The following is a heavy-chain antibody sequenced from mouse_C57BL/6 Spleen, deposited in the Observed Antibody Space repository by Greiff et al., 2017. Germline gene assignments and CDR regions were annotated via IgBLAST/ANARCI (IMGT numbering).Heavy chain of an antibody. CDR2: IHPNSGST. J-gene: IGHJ4*01. CDR3: ARSDGGSDYAMDY. V-gene: IGHV1-64*01. CDR1: GYTFTSYW. Sequence: VQLQQPGAELVKPGASVKLSCKASGYTFTSYWMHWVKQRPGQGLEWIGMIHPNSGSTNYNEKFKSKATLTVDKSSSTAYMQLSSLTSEDSAVXYCARSDGGSDYAMDYWGQGTSVTVSS. D-gene: IGHD1-1*01.